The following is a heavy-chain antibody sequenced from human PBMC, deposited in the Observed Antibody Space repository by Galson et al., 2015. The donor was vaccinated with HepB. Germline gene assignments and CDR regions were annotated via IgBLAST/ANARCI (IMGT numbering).Heavy chain of an antibody. Sequence: QSGAEVKKPGESLKISCKASGYTFTNYWIGWVRQMPGRGLEWMGIIYPGGSDTRYSPSFQGQVTISVDKSIATAYLQWSSLKASDSALYYCAGNDYGGYVGSYYHMDVWGQGTAVTVSS. CDR2: IYPGGSDT. CDR1: GYTFTNYW. D-gene: IGHD4-17*01. V-gene: IGHV5-51*03. CDR3: AGNDYGGYVGSYYHMDV. J-gene: IGHJ6*02.